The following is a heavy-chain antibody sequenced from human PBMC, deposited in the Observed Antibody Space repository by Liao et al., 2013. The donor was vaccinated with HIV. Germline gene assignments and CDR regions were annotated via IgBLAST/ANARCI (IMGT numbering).Heavy chain of an antibody. CDR3: ASGSTRPTMIVDEDPGPDAFDI. J-gene: IGHJ3*02. CDR1: GGSISSGDYY. D-gene: IGHD3-22*01. Sequence: QVQLQESGPGLVKPSQTLSLTCTVSGGSISSGDYYWSWIRQPPGKGLEWIGYIYYSGSTYYNPSLKSRVTISVDTSKNQFSLKLSSVTAADTAVYYCASGSTRPTMIVDEDPGPDAFDIWGQGTMVTV. CDR2: IYYSGST. V-gene: IGHV4-30-4*08.